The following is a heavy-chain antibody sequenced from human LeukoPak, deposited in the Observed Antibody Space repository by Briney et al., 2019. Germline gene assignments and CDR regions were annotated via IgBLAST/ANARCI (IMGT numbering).Heavy chain of an antibody. D-gene: IGHD6-19*01. V-gene: IGHV3-30*18. Sequence: GGSLRLSCAASGFTFSSYGMHWVRQAPGKGLEWVAVISYDGSNKYYADSVKGRFTISRDNSKNTLYLQMNSLRAEDTAVYYCAKGAQWLEYWGRGTLATVSS. CDR3: AKGAQWLEY. J-gene: IGHJ4*02. CDR1: GFTFSSYG. CDR2: ISYDGSNK.